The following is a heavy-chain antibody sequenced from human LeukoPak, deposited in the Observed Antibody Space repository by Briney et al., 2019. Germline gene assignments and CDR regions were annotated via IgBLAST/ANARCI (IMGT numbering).Heavy chain of an antibody. CDR2: IYYTGRT. V-gene: IGHV4-39*01. Sequence: SETLSLTCTVSGGSISSSSHSWGWIRQPPGKGLEWTGSIYYTGRTSYNPSLKSRVTISVDTSKNQFSLKLSSVPAADTAVYYCAQSLGSSNWIGNWFDPWGQGTLVAVSS. J-gene: IGHJ5*02. CDR1: GGSISSSSHS. CDR3: AQSLGSSNWIGNWFDP. D-gene: IGHD6-13*01.